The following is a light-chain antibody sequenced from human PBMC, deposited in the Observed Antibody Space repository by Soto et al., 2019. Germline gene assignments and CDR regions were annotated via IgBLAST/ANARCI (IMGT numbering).Light chain of an antibody. CDR2: GTS. J-gene: IGKJ3*01. CDR3: QQYITSPFN. Sequence: EIVLTQSPGILSSSPGERATLSCRASQNVKSSHLGWFQRKVGQPPRLLIYGTSTRATGIPDRFIGSGSGTDFTLTITRLEPEDFAVYYCQQYITSPFNFGPGTTVDMK. CDR1: QNVKSSH. V-gene: IGKV3-20*01.